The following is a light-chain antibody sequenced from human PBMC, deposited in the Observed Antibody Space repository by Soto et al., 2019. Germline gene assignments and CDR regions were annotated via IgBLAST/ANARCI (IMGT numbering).Light chain of an antibody. CDR3: SSYAGSNNLV. Sequence: QSALTQPPSASGSPGQSVTISCTGTSSDVGGYNFVSWYQQHPGKAPKLIIYEVTKRPSGVPDRFSGSKSGNTASLTVSCLQAEDEADYYCSSYAGSNNLVFGGGTKLTVL. V-gene: IGLV2-8*01. CDR2: EVT. CDR1: SSDVGGYNF. J-gene: IGLJ2*01.